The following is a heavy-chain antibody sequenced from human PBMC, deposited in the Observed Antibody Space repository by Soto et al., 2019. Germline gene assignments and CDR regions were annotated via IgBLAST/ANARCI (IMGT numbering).Heavy chain of an antibody. CDR2: INDSGTT. Sequence: SETLSLTCASYGGSFSGFYWGWIRRPPGKGLECIGEINDSGTTHYNRTLKSRVTISADTSKTHFSLRLTSVTAAETAVYYCARETSQNVYSHYGMDVWGQGTTVTVSS. J-gene: IGHJ6*02. V-gene: IGHV4-34*01. CDR3: ARETSQNVYSHYGMDV. CDR1: GGSFSGFY.